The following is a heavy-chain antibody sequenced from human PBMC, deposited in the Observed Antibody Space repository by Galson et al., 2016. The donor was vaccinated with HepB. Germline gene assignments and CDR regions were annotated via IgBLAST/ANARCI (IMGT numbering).Heavy chain of an antibody. CDR3: ARGTLGTTATMAFDY. J-gene: IGHJ4*02. D-gene: IGHD1/OR15-1a*01. Sequence: SETLSLTCAVSGDSISNNYWWSWLRQSPGVGLEWLGEIYQTGTANYNPSFTSRTTISVDKSKNHFSLRLASVTAADTAMYYCARGTLGTTATMAFDYWGQGTLVTVSS. CDR2: IYQTGTA. V-gene: IGHV4-4*02. CDR1: GDSISNNYW.